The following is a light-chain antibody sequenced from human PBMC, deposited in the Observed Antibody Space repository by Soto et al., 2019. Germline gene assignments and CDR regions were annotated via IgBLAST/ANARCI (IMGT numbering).Light chain of an antibody. Sequence: DLQMTQSPSSLSASVGDRVTITCRASQSISNYVSWYQQKPGKAPKLLIYAASTLHSGVPSRFSGSGSGTVFTLTITSLQPEDFATYYCQQGFSTLPITVGPGTKVDIK. CDR2: AAS. CDR1: QSISNY. V-gene: IGKV1-39*01. CDR3: QQGFSTLPIT. J-gene: IGKJ3*01.